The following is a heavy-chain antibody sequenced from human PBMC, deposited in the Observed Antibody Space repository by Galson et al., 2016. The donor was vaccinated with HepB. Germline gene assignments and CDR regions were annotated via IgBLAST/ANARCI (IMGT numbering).Heavy chain of an antibody. CDR1: GNIFTGYY. V-gene: IGHV1-2*02. D-gene: IGHD4-17*01. J-gene: IGHJ4*02. CDR3: AGFVDYDEAVY. Sequence: SVKVSCKASGNIFTGYYIHWVRQAPGQGLEWMGWINLNRGTTNYAQKFQGRVTMTRDTSISTAYMELNGVRFDDTAVYYCAGFVDYDEAVYWGQGTLVTVSS. CDR2: INLNRGTT.